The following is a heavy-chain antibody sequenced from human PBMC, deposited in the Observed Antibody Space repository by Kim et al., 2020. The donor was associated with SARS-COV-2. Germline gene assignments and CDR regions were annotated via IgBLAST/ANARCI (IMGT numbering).Heavy chain of an antibody. CDR1: GGSISSSSYY. CDR3: ATSDSSGPPPTYYYGMDV. D-gene: IGHD3-22*01. Sequence: SETLSLTCTVSGGSISSSSYYWGWIRQPPGKGLEWIGSIYYSGSTYYNPSLKSRVTISVDTSKNQFSLKLSSVTAADTAVYYCATSDSSGPPPTYYYGMDVWGQGTTVTVSS. V-gene: IGHV4-39*01. CDR2: IYYSGST. J-gene: IGHJ6*02.